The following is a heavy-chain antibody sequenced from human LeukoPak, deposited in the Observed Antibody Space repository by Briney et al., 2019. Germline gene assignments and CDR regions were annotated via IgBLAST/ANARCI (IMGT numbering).Heavy chain of an antibody. Sequence: PGGSLRLSCVVSGFTFSRYSMNWVRQAPGKGLEWVSSISSSSSYIYYADSVKGRFTISRDNAKNSLYLQMNSLRAEDTAVYYCARVYGSSWYFFGYWGQGTLVTVSS. J-gene: IGHJ4*02. V-gene: IGHV3-21*01. D-gene: IGHD6-13*01. CDR1: GFTFSRYS. CDR3: ARVYGSSWYFFGY. CDR2: ISSSSSYI.